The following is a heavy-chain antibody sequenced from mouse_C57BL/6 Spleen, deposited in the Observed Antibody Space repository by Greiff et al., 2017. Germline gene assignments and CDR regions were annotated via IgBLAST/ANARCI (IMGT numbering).Heavy chain of an antibody. J-gene: IGHJ3*01. CDR2: IYPYNGVS. CDR1: GYSFTGYY. V-gene: IGHV1-31*01. D-gene: IGHD2-4*01. Sequence: VQLQQPGPELVKPGASVKISCKASGYSFTGYYMHWVKQSHGNILDWIGYIYPYNGVSSYNQKFKGKATLTVDKSSSTAYMVLRSLTSEDSAVYYCTRVNDYDSFAYWGQGTLVTVSA. CDR3: TRVNDYDSFAY.